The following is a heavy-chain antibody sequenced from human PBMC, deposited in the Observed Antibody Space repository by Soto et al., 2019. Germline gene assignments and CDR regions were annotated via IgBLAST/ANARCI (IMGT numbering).Heavy chain of an antibody. CDR2: IYYSGST. J-gene: IGHJ3*02. V-gene: IGHV4-31*03. Sequence: SETLSLTCTVSGGSISSGGYYWSWIRQHPGKGLEWIGYIYYSGSTYYNPSLKSRVTISVDTSKNQFSLKLSSVTAADTAVYYCARGIAGAFDIWGQGTMVTVSS. CDR1: GGSISSGGYY. D-gene: IGHD6-13*01. CDR3: ARGIAGAFDI.